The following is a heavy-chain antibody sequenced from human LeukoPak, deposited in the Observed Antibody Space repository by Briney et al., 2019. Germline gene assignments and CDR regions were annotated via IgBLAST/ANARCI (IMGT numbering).Heavy chain of an antibody. CDR2: IYPGDSDT. V-gene: IGHV5-51*01. J-gene: IGHJ6*02. Sequence: GESLKISCKGSGYSFTSYWIGWVRQMPGKGLEWMGIIYPGDSDTRYSPSFQGQVTISADKSISTAYLQWSSLKASDTAMHYCARHPRSITIFGVVIENGMDVWGQGTLVTVSS. CDR3: ARHPRSITIFGVVIENGMDV. D-gene: IGHD3-3*01. CDR1: GYSFTSYW.